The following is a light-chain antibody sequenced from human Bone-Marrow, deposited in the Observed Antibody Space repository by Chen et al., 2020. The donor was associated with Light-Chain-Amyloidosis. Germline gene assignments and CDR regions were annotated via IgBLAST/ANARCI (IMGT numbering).Light chain of an antibody. CDR3: QVWDRSSDRPV. Sequence: SYVLTQPSSVSVAPGQTATIARGGKNIGSTSVHCYQKTPGPAPLLFGYDVSARPSGIPERLSGSNSWHTATLAISRVEAGDEAAYYCQVWDRSSDRPVFGGGTKLTVL. CDR2: DVS. V-gene: IGLV3-21*02. J-gene: IGLJ3*02. CDR1: NIGSTS.